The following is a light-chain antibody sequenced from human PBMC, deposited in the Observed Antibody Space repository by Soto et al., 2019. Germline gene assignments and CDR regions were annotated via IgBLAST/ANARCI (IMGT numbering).Light chain of an antibody. Sequence: QSVLTQPPSASGSPGQSVTISCTGSSSDVGGYEYVSWYQQHPGKAPKLIIYEVIKRPSGVPDRFSGSKSGNTASLTISGLQAEDEADYYCSSHSSSSAYYVFGTGTKLTVL. CDR2: EVI. CDR1: SSDVGGYEY. V-gene: IGLV2-8*01. J-gene: IGLJ1*01. CDR3: SSHSSSSAYYV.